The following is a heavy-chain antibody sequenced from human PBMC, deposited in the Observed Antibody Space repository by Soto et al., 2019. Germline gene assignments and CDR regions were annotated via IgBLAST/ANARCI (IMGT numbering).Heavy chain of an antibody. D-gene: IGHD3-9*01. V-gene: IGHV1-46*01. J-gene: IGHJ6*02. CDR2: INPSGGST. CDR1: GGTFSSYA. Sequence: GASVKVSCKASGGTFSSYAISWVRQAPGQGLEWMGIINPSGGSTSYAQKFQGRVTMTRDTSTSTVYMELSSLRSEDTAVYYCARDRRLYDIFPGSPYGMDAWGQGTTVTVSS. CDR3: ARDRRLYDIFPGSPYGMDA.